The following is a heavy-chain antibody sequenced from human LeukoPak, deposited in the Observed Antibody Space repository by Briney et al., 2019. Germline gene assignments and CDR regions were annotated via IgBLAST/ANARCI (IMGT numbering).Heavy chain of an antibody. CDR2: INSDGSST. J-gene: IGHJ4*02. D-gene: IGHD7-27*01. Sequence: GGSLRLSCAASGFTFSSYWMHWVRHAPRKGLVWVSRINSDGSSTSYADSVKGRFTISRDNAKNTLYLQMNSLRAEDTAVYYCARDHWDRFDYWGQGTLVTVSS. V-gene: IGHV3-74*01. CDR3: ARDHWDRFDY. CDR1: GFTFSSYW.